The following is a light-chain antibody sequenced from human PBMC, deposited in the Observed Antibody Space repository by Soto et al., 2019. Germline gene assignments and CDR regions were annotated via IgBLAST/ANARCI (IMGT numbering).Light chain of an antibody. CDR3: QQRSDWPGT. CDR1: QSVGTY. V-gene: IGKV3-11*01. Sequence: EIVLTQSPATLSLSPGERAILSCRASQSVGTYLAWYQQKPGQAPRLLLYDASNRATGIPARFGGSGSGTDFTLNINSLEPEDFAVYYCQQRSDWPGTFGPGTKVDIK. CDR2: DAS. J-gene: IGKJ3*01.